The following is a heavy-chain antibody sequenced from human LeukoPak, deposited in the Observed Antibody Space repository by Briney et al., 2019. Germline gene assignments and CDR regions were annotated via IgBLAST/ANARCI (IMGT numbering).Heavy chain of an antibody. Sequence: GESLRLSCAASGFTFSSYSMNWVRQAPGKGLEWVSYISSSGSTIYYADSMKGRFTISRDNAKNSLYLQMNSLRAEDTAVYYCARGYYAFDIWGQGTMVTVSS. V-gene: IGHV3-48*04. D-gene: IGHD1-26*01. CDR2: ISSSGSTI. CDR1: GFTFSSYS. CDR3: ARGYYAFDI. J-gene: IGHJ3*02.